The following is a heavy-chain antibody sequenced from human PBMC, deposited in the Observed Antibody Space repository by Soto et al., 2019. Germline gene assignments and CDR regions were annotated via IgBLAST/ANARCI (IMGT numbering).Heavy chain of an antibody. V-gene: IGHV3-23*01. D-gene: IGHD6-19*01. CDR2: ISGSGDNT. J-gene: IGHJ4*02. CDR1: GFSFRSYA. Sequence: EVQLLESGGGLVQPGGSLRLSCAAAGFSFRSYAMSWVRQAPGKGLERVSGISGSGDNTDYADSVKGQFSIFRDNSKNTLYLQMHGLRADDTAVYYCAKSERLARPFDYWGQGTLVTVSS. CDR3: AKSERLARPFDY.